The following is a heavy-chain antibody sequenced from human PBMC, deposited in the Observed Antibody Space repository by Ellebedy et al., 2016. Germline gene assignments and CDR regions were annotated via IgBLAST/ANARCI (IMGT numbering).Heavy chain of an antibody. CDR1: GFTFSSYA. J-gene: IGHJ4*02. D-gene: IGHD6-13*01. CDR3: AKSKSPRAAAGTAHDY. V-gene: IGHV3-23*01. Sequence: GGSLRLXCAASGFTFSSYAMSWVRQAPGKGLEWVSAISGSGGSTYYADSVKGRFTISRDNSKNTLYLQMNSLRAEDTAVYYCAKSKSPRAAAGTAHDYWGQGTLVTVSS. CDR2: ISGSGGST.